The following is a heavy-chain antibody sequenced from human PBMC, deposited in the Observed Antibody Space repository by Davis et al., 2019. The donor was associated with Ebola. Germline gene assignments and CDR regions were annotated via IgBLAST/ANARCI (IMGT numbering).Heavy chain of an antibody. J-gene: IGHJ4*02. Sequence: SETLSLTCTVPGGPLSSYYWSWFRQTPGKGLEWIGYVSSSGSTNYYSSLVSRLTISVDTSKNQFSLKLRAVTAADTAVYYCARGKTYSVYWGQGTLVTVSS. CDR2: VSSSGST. CDR3: ARGKTYSVY. V-gene: IGHV4-59*01. CDR1: GGPLSSYY.